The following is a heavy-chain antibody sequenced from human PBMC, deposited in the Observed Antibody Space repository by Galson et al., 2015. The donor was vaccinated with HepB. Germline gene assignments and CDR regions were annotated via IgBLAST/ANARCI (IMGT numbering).Heavy chain of an antibody. CDR2: NTAYDGDT. V-gene: IGHV1-18*01. CDR3: ASELGDYRAFDI. Sequence: SVKVSCKASGYTFNTYGISWSRQAPGQGLEWMGWNTAYDGDTTYAHKFQGSVTLTTDTSTSTAYMELRSLRPEDTDMYFCASELGDYRAFDIWGQGTMVTVSS. D-gene: IGHD4-17*01. J-gene: IGHJ3*02. CDR1: GYTFNTYG.